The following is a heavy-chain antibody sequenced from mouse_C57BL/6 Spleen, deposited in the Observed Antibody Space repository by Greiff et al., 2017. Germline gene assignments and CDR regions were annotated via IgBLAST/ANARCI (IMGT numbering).Heavy chain of an antibody. CDR2: IYPGSGST. D-gene: IGHD2-4*01. Sequence: QVQLQQSGAELVKPGASVKMSCKASGYTFTSYWITWVKQGPGQGLEWIGDIYPGSGSTNYNEKFKSKATLTVDTASSTAYMQLSSLTSEDSAVYYCARGDYDYDSYWGQGTTLTVSS. J-gene: IGHJ2*01. V-gene: IGHV1-55*01. CDR1: GYTFTSYW. CDR3: ARGDYDYDSY.